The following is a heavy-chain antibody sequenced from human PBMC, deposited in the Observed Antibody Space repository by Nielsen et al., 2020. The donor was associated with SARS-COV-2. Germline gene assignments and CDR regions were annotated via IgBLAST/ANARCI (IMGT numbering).Heavy chain of an antibody. J-gene: IGHJ4*02. CDR3: ARDNPGYYGSGIDY. Sequence: GGSLRLSCAASGFTFDDYAMHWVRQAPGKGLEWVSGISWNSGSIGYADSVKGRFTISRDNAKNSLYLQMNSLRAEDTAVYYCARDNPGYYGSGIDYWGQGTLVTVSS. D-gene: IGHD3-10*01. V-gene: IGHV3-9*01. CDR1: GFTFDDYA. CDR2: ISWNSGSI.